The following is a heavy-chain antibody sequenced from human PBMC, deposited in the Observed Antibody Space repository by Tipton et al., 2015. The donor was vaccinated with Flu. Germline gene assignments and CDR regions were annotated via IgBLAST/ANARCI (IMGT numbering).Heavy chain of an antibody. CDR2: IKQGGSEK. J-gene: IGHJ4*02. CDR1: AFTFNTYW. D-gene: IGHD7-27*01. V-gene: IGHV3-7*01. Sequence: SLRLSCAASAFTFNTYWMSWVRQAPGKGLEWVANIKQGGSEKYYVDSVKGRFIISRDNAKTSLYLQMNSLRAEDTAIYYCATLTGDDYWGQGILVTVSS. CDR3: ATLTGDDY.